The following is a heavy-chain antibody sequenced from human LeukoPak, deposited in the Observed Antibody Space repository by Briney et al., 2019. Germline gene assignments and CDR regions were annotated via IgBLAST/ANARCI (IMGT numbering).Heavy chain of an antibody. V-gene: IGHV3-30*02. CDR3: AKGNGYFDY. Sequence: SCKASGYTFTGYYMHWVRQAPGKGLEWVAFIRYDGSKEYYADSVKGRFTISRDNSKNTLYLQMSSLRAEDTAVYYCAKGNGYFDYWGQGTLVTVSS. CDR2: IRYDGSKE. CDR1: GYTFTGYY. D-gene: IGHD2-8*01. J-gene: IGHJ4*02.